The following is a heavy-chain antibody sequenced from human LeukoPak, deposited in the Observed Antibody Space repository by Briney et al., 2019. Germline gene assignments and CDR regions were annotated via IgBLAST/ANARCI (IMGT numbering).Heavy chain of an antibody. CDR1: GFTFSDHY. CDR3: AKAQINIVATIGVY. V-gene: IGHV3-72*01. CDR2: IREKPHSYST. J-gene: IGHJ4*02. D-gene: IGHD5-12*01. Sequence: TGGSLRLSCTASGFTFSDHYMDWVRQAPGKGLEWVARIREKPHSYSTEYAASVKGRFTISRDDSKNSLYLQMNSLRAEDTAVYYCAKAQINIVATIGVYWGQGTLVTVSS.